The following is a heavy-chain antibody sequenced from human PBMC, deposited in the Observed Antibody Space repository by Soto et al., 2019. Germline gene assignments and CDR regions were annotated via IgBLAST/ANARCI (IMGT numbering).Heavy chain of an antibody. V-gene: IGHV3-30-3*01. CDR1: GCTFSSYA. CDR2: ISYDGSNK. J-gene: IGHJ6*02. Sequence: QVQLVESGGGVVQPGRSLRLSCAASGCTFSSYAMHWVRQAPGKGLEWVAVISYDGSNKYYADSVKGRFTISRDNSKNTLYLKMNSLRAEDTAVYYCARDRGSLVYYYYDMDVWGQGTTVTVSS. CDR3: ARDRGSLVYYYYDMDV. D-gene: IGHD1-26*01.